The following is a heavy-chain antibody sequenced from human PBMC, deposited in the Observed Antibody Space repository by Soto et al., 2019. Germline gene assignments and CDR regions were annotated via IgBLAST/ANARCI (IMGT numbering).Heavy chain of an antibody. CDR2: ISGSGGST. CDR3: AKDIAVADTAFDY. V-gene: IGHV3-23*01. Sequence: GGSLRLSCAASGFTFSSYAMSWVRQAPGRGLEWVSAISGSGGSTYYADSVKGRFTISRDNSKNTLYLQMNSLRAEDTAVYYCAKDIAVADTAFDYWGQGTLVTVSS. D-gene: IGHD6-19*01. J-gene: IGHJ4*02. CDR1: GFTFSSYA.